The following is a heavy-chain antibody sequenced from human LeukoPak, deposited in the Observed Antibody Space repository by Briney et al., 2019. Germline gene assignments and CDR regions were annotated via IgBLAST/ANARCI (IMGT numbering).Heavy chain of an antibody. CDR2: IYHSGNT. CDR1: GYSISSGYY. J-gene: IGHJ4*02. D-gene: IGHD2-2*02. CDR3: ARGDIPDY. V-gene: IGHV4-38-2*02. Sequence: SETLSLTCTVSGYSISSGYYWGWIRQPPGEGLEWIGSIYHSGNTYYKSSLKSRVTISVDTSKNQFSLKLRSVTTTDTAVYYCARGDIPDYWGQGTLVTVSS.